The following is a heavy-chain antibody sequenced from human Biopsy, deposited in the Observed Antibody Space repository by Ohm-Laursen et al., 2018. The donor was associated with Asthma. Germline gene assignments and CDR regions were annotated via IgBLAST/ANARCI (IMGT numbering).Heavy chain of an antibody. CDR1: GYSLTDLS. Sequence: ASVKVSCNISGYSLTDLSMHWVRQAPGQGLEWMGGHDHEEGGTVNARRFQGRVTMTEDTSTDTAYMELSSLSSDDTAVYYCASDFPKDYVRYNFQFWGQGTLVSVSS. J-gene: IGHJ4*02. V-gene: IGHV1-24*01. D-gene: IGHD4-17*01. CDR3: ASDFPKDYVRYNFQF. CDR2: HDHEEGGT.